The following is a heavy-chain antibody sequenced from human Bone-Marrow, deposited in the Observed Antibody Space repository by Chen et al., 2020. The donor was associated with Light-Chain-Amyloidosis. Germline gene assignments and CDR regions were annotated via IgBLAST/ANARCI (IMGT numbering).Heavy chain of an antibody. CDR3: AREKYSSSGFDY. V-gene: IGHV3-21*01. CDR1: GFTFSSYS. CDR2: ISSSSSYI. J-gene: IGHJ4*02. Sequence: EVQLVESGGGLVKPGGFLRLSCAASGFTFSSYSMNWVRQAPGKGLEWVSSISSSSSYIYYADSVKGRFTISRDNAKNSLYLQMNSLRAEDTAVYYCAREKYSSSGFDYWGQGTLVTVSS. D-gene: IGHD6-6*01.